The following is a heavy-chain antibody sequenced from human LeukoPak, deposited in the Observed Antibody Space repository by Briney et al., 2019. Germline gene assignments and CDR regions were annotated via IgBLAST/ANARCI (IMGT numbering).Heavy chain of an antibody. J-gene: IGHJ6*03. V-gene: IGHV3-74*01. CDR2: INSDGSST. Sequence: GGTLRLSCAASGFTFSSYDMSWVRQAPGKGLVWVSRINSDGSSTDYAASVKGRLTISRDNAKNTLYLQMNSLRAEDTAVYYCAREFNEFWSGFQYYYYYMDVWGKGTTVTVSS. CDR1: GFTFSSYD. CDR3: AREFNEFWSGFQYYYYYMDV. D-gene: IGHD3-3*01.